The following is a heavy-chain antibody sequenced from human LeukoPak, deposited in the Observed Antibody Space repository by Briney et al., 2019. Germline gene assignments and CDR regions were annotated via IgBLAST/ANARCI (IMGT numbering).Heavy chain of an antibody. CDR3: AKEEAADGDAFDI. CDR1: GFTFSNHG. D-gene: IGHD6-13*01. Sequence: GGSLRLSCAASGFTFSNHGMHWVRQAPGKGLEWVALIWYDGSNKEYAESVKGRFTISRDNSKNTLYLQMSSLRAEDTAVYYCAKEEAADGDAFDIWGQGTMVTVSS. V-gene: IGHV3-30*02. J-gene: IGHJ3*02. CDR2: IWYDGSNK.